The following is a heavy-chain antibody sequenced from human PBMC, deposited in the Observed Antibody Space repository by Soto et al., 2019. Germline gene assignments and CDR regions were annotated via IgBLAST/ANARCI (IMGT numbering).Heavy chain of an antibody. J-gene: IGHJ2*01. D-gene: IGHD6-13*01. V-gene: IGHV4-39*01. CDR1: GGSISSSSYY. CDR3: ASLPIAAADWYFDL. Sequence: SETLSLTYTVSGGSISSSSYYWGWIRQPPGKGLEWIGSIYYSGSTYYNPSLKSRVTISVDTSKNQFSLKLSSVTAADTAVYYCASLPIAAADWYFDLWGRGTLVTVSS. CDR2: IYYSGST.